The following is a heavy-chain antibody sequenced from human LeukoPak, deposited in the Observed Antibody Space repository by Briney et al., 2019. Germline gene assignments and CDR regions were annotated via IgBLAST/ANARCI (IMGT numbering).Heavy chain of an antibody. V-gene: IGHV4-59*01. D-gene: IGHD2-15*01. Sequence: SETLSLTCTVSGGSISNYYWSWIRQPPGKGLEWIGYIYYSGSTNYNPSLKSRVTISVDTSKNQFSLKLSSVTAADTAVYYCARAPYCSGGSCSNFDYWGQGTLVTVSS. J-gene: IGHJ4*02. CDR2: IYYSGST. CDR3: ARAPYCSGGSCSNFDY. CDR1: GGSISNYY.